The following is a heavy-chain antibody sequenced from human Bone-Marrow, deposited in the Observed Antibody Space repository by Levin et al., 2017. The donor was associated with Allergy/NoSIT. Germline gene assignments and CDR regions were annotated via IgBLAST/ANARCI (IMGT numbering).Heavy chain of an antibody. J-gene: IGHJ3*02. V-gene: IGHV3-11*01. CDR2: ISSSGTTT. D-gene: IGHD3-10*01. Sequence: PGGSLRLSCAASGFTFSDYYMSWIRQAPGKGLTWVSYISSSGTTTYYADSVKGRFTISRDNARNSLYLQMNSLGVEDTAVYYCARALVGFTFDSWGQGTVVTVSS. CDR3: ARALVGFTFDS. CDR1: GFTFSDYY.